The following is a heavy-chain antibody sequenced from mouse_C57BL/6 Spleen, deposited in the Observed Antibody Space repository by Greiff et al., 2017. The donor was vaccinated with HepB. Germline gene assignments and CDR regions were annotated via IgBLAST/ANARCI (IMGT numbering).Heavy chain of an antibody. D-gene: IGHD3-3*01. CDR2: IYPGDGDT. CDR3: ARRTGRAYFDY. V-gene: IGHV1-82*01. Sequence: QLQQSGPELVKPGASVKISCKASGYAFSSSWMNWVKQRPGKGLEWIGRIYPGDGDTNYNGKFKGKATLTADKSSSTAYMQLSSLTSEDSAVYFCARRTGRAYFDYWGQGTTLTVSS. CDR1: GYAFSSSW. J-gene: IGHJ2*01.